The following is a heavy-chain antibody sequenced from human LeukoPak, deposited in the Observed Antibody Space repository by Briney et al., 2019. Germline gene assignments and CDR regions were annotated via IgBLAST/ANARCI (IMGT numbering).Heavy chain of an antibody. CDR1: GFTFSSYG. CDR2: ISDDGTTR. Sequence: PGGSLRLSCAASGFTFSSYGMHWVRQAPGKGLEWVAVISDDGTTRYYADSVKRRFTISRDNFKNTLYLEMNSLRAEDTAVYYCARERSSSSGFGFDPWGQGTLVTVSS. V-gene: IGHV3-30*03. J-gene: IGHJ5*02. CDR3: ARERSSSSGFGFDP. D-gene: IGHD6-6*01.